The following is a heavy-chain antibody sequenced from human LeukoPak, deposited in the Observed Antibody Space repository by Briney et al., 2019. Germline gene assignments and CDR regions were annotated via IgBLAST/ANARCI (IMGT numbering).Heavy chain of an antibody. CDR3: ARSRDGYNLYYYYGMDV. J-gene: IGHJ6*02. CDR2: ISSNGSTI. D-gene: IGHD5-24*01. Sequence: PGGSLRLSCAASGSTFSDYYMGWIRQAPGKGLEWVSYISSNGSTIYYADSVNGPFTISRDNAKNSLYLQMNSLRAEDTAVYYCARSRDGYNLYYYYGMDVWGQGTTVTVSS. V-gene: IGHV3-11*01. CDR1: GSTFSDYY.